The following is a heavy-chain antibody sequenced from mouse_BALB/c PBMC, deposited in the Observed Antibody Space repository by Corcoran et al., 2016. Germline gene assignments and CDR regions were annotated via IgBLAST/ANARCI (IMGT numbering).Heavy chain of an antibody. D-gene: IGHD4-1*01. CDR1: GFNIKDTY. CDR2: IDPANGNT. J-gene: IGHJ1*01. Sequence: EVQLQQSGAELVKPGASVTLSYTASGFNIKDTYMPWVMRRPEQGLEWIGRIDPANGNTKYDPKFQGKATITADTSSNTAYLQLSSLTSEDTAVYYCANWDWYFDVWGAGTTVTVSS. CDR3: ANWDWYFDV. V-gene: IGHV14-3*02.